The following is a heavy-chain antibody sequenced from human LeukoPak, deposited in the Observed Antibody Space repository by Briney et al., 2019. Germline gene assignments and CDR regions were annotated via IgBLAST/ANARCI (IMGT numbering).Heavy chain of an antibody. CDR3: ASRLVSISGYFYEV. J-gene: IGHJ4*02. V-gene: IGHV4-34*01. CDR2: INHSGST. Sequence: PLETLSLTCAVYGGSFSGYYWSWIRQPPGKGLEWIGEINHSGSTNYNPSLKSRVTISVDTSKNQFSLKLSSVTAADTAVYYCASRLVSISGYFYEVWGQGTLVTVSS. D-gene: IGHD3-16*01. CDR1: GGSFSGYY.